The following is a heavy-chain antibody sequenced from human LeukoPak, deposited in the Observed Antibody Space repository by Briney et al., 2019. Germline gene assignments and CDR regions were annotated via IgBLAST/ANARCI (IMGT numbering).Heavy chain of an antibody. CDR3: ARDGSGSYYNAAFFSRRRHVFDY. CDR1: GYTFTSYY. CDR2: INPSGGST. Sequence: ASVKVSCQASGYTFTSYYMHLVRQAPGQGLEWMGIINPSGGSTSYAQKFQGRVTMTRDTSTSTVYMELSSLRSEDTAVYYCARDGSGSYYNAAFFSRRRHVFDYWGHGTLVTVSS. V-gene: IGHV1-46*01. J-gene: IGHJ4*01. D-gene: IGHD3-10*01.